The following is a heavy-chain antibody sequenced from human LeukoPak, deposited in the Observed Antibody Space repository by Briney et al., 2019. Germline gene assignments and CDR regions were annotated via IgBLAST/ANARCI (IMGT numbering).Heavy chain of an antibody. Sequence: GSLRLSCAGSRFTFSNAWMSWVRQAPGKGLEWIGEINHRGSTNYNPSLKSRVTISEDTSNFQFSLRLSSVTAADTAVYYCARGGELNNWFDPWGQGTLVIVSS. CDR1: RFTFSNAW. D-gene: IGHD1-7*01. V-gene: IGHV4-34*01. CDR2: INHRGST. J-gene: IGHJ5*02. CDR3: ARGGELNNWFDP.